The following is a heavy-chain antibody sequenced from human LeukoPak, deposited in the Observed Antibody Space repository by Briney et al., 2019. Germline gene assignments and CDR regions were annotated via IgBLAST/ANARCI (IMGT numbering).Heavy chain of an antibody. Sequence: GGSLRLSCAASGFTFDDYAMHWVRQAPGKGLEWVSGISWNGGSIDYADSVKGRFTISRDNAKNSLYLQMNSLRAEDTALYYCAKEGEAGLLGVDYFDYWGQGTLVTVSS. J-gene: IGHJ4*02. D-gene: IGHD3-10*01. CDR1: GFTFDDYA. V-gene: IGHV3-9*01. CDR2: ISWNGGSI. CDR3: AKEGEAGLLGVDYFDY.